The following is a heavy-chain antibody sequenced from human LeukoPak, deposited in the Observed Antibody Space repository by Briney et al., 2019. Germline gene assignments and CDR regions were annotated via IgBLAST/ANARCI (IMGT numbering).Heavy chain of an antibody. CDR3: ARGPTVTSEFDY. D-gene: IGHD4-17*01. CDR1: GGSISSGDYY. Sequence: SSETLSLTCTVSGGSISSGDYYWSWIRQPPGKGLEWIGYIYYSGSTYYNPSLKSRVTISVDTSKNQFSLKLSSVTAADTAVYYCARGPTVTSEFDYWGQGTLVTVSS. CDR2: IYYSGST. J-gene: IGHJ4*02. V-gene: IGHV4-30-4*01.